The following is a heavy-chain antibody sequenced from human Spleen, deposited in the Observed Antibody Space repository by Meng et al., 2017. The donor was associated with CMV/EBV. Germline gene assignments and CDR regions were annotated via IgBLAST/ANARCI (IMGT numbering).Heavy chain of an antibody. Sequence: SETLSLTCTVSGGSISSSSYYWGWIRQPPGKGLEWIGSICYSGSTYYNPSLKSRVTISVDTSKNQFSLKLSSVTAADTAVYYFARVSCIITSCYYYYYYGMDVWGQGTTVTVSS. CDR1: GGSISSSSYY. CDR3: ARVSCIITSCYYYYYYGMDV. V-gene: IGHV4-39*01. D-gene: IGHD2-2*01. J-gene: IGHJ6*02. CDR2: ICYSGST.